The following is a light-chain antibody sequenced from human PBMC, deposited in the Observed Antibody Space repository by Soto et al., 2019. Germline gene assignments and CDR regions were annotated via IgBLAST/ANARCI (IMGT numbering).Light chain of an antibody. V-gene: IGKV1-39*01. J-gene: IGKJ1*01. CDR1: QTISNY. CDR3: QQSYSSPWT. CDR2: AAS. Sequence: IQMTQSPSSLSASVGDRVTITCRASQTISNYLNWYQQKPGKAPKLLIYAASSLQSGVPSRFSGSGSGTDFTLTISSLQPEDFATYYCQQSYSSPWTFGRGTKVEVK.